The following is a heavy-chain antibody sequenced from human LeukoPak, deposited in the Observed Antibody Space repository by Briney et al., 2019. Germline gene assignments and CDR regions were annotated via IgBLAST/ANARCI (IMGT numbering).Heavy chain of an antibody. CDR1: DVSIRSHY. CDR3: ARDIGYDSSGNYQTYFDS. V-gene: IGHV4-59*11. CDR2: IGHIQSGVTT. Sequence: SETLTLTCTVSDVSIRSHYWSWVRQLPGKGLEWIGYIGHIQSGVTTNNNPSLKSRVTISIDTSKNQFSLRLTSVTAADTAVYYCARDIGYDSSGNYQTYFDSWGRGTLVTVSS. D-gene: IGHD3-22*01. J-gene: IGHJ4*02.